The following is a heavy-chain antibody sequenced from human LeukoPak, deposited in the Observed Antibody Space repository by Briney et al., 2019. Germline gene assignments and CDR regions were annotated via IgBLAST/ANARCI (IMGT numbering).Heavy chain of an antibody. CDR3: ARDSGSSSAYYYYYYGMDV. D-gene: IGHD6-6*01. V-gene: IGHV3-30-3*01. CDR2: ISYDGSNK. J-gene: IGHJ6*02. Sequence: GGSLRLSCAASGFTFSSYAMHWVRQAPGKGLEWVAVISYDGSNKYYADSVKGRFTISRDSSKNTLYLQMNSLRAEDTAVYYCARDSGSSSAYYYYYYGMDVWGQGTTVTVSS. CDR1: GFTFSSYA.